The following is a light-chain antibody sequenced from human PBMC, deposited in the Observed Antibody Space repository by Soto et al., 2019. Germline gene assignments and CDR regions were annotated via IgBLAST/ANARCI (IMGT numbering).Light chain of an antibody. CDR2: DAS. Sequence: DIQMTQSPSTLSASVGDRVTITCRASQSISSWLAWYQQKPGKAPKLLIYDASSLESGVPSRFSGSGSGTEFTLTISSLQPDDFATYYCQQYNSYPRTSGQGTKGDIK. J-gene: IGKJ1*01. V-gene: IGKV1-5*01. CDR3: QQYNSYPRT. CDR1: QSISSW.